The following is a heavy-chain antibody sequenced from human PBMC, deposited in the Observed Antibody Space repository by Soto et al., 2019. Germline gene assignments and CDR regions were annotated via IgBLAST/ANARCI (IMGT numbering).Heavy chain of an antibody. Sequence: EVQLVESGGGLVQPGGSLRLSCAASGFTFKNYGMNWVRQAPGKGLEWVAYISSTSNAIHYTDSVRGRFTISRDNAKNSLYLRMNSLRDEDTAVYYCARDEMSAGNIVFWGQGSQVAVSS. CDR3: ARDEMSAGNIVF. V-gene: IGHV3-48*02. J-gene: IGHJ4*02. D-gene: IGHD6-13*01. CDR2: ISSTSNAI. CDR1: GFTFKNYG.